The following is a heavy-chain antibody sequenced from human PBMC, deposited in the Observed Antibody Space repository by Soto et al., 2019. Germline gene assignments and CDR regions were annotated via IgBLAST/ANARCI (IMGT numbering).Heavy chain of an antibody. D-gene: IGHD3-10*01. CDR3: AIHSGDGFTPCDS. J-gene: IGHJ5*01. Sequence: LQLLEAGPGLVKPSETLALSSTISGASITRDFSYWGWIRQTPGKGLEWIGSIHDRGSTYYNPSLQSRVTITVDTSTNQFSLTLSSVTAADTAVYYCAIHSGDGFTPCDSCGQGTLVTVSS. CDR2: IHDRGST. CDR1: GASITRDFSY. V-gene: IGHV4-39*01.